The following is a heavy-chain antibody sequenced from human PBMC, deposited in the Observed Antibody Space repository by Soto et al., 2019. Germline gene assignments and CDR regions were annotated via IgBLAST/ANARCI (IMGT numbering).Heavy chain of an antibody. Sequence: ETLSLTCTVSGGSISSSSYYWGWIRQPPGKGLEWIGSIYYSGSTYYNPSLKSRVTISVDTSKNQFSLKLSSVTAADTAVYYCASRSRLLTIFGVVNYYYGMDVWGQGTTVTVS. CDR2: IYYSGST. D-gene: IGHD3-3*01. CDR3: ASRSRLLTIFGVVNYYYGMDV. V-gene: IGHV4-39*01. CDR1: GGSISSSSYY. J-gene: IGHJ6*02.